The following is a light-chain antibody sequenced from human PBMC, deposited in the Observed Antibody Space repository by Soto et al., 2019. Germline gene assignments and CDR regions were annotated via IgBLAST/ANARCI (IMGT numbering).Light chain of an antibody. CDR1: QSVSNNY. Sequence: EIVLTQSPGTLSLSPGERATLSCRASQSVSNNYLAWFQQKPGQAPRLLIYCALSRATGIPDRFSGSGSGTDFTLTISRLEPEDFALYYCQQYATSPLTFGGGTKVDIK. J-gene: IGKJ4*01. CDR3: QQYATSPLT. CDR2: CAL. V-gene: IGKV3-20*01.